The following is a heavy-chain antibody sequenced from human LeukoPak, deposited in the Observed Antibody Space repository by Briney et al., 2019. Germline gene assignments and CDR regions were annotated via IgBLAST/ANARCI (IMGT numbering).Heavy chain of an antibody. CDR1: GYTFTDYY. J-gene: IGHJ1*01. CDR2: IHPNGGGT. CDR3: ARFAAVPG. Sequence: GASVKVSCKASGYTFTDYYLHWVRQAPGQGLEWMGWIHPNGGGTNYAQKFQGRVAMTRDTSISTAYMELSSLRSDDTAVYYCARFAAVPGWGQGTLVTVSS. V-gene: IGHV1-2*02. D-gene: IGHD6-19*01.